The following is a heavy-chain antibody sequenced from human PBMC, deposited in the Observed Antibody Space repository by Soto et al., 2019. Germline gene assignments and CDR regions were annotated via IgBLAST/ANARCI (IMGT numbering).Heavy chain of an antibody. CDR1: GFTVSSNY. CDR3: ASGYCSGGSCYPYYFDY. J-gene: IGHJ4*02. Sequence: GSLRLSCAASGFTVSSNYMSWVRQAPGKGLEWVSVIYSGGSTYYADSVKGRFTISRDNSKNTLYLQMNSLRAEDTAVYYCASGYCSGGSCYPYYFDYWGQGILVTVS. V-gene: IGHV3-66*01. CDR2: IYSGGST. D-gene: IGHD2-15*01.